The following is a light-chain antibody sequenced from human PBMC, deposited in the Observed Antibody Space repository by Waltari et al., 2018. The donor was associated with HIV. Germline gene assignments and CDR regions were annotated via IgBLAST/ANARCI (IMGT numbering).Light chain of an antibody. V-gene: IGLV2-14*03. CDR2: DVY. CDR3: ASFTSGRLNV. Sequence: QSALTQPASVSGSPGQSITISCTGPSSDVGAYDYVLWYQQHPGKVPKLLIYDVYMRPSRISNLFSGSKSGNTASRTISGLRDEDEAYYYCASFTSGRLNVFGTGTKVTVL. J-gene: IGLJ1*01. CDR1: SSDVGAYDY.